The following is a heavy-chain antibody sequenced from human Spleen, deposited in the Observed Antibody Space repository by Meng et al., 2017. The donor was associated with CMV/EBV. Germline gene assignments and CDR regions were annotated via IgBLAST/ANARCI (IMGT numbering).Heavy chain of an antibody. Sequence: LRLSCTVSGGSISTAGYYWSWLRQLPGKGLEWIGYIYYTGTIFYNPSLRSRASISIDTSKKHFSLNLTSMTAADTAVYYCARGNRQIYGMDVWGQGTTVTVSS. CDR1: GGSISTAGYY. CDR2: IYYTGTI. CDR3: ARGNRQIYGMDV. V-gene: IGHV4-31*03. J-gene: IGHJ6*02.